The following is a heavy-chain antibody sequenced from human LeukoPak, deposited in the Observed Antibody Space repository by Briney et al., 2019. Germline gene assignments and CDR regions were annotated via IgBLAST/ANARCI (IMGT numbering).Heavy chain of an antibody. D-gene: IGHD3-10*01. Sequence: GGSLRLSCVASEFIFSDSWMSLVRQAPGKGLGWVANIKQGGREEKYVGSVKGRFAISRDDAKSTLYLQMDSLSGDDTAVYYCARDNGGWFDSWGRGTLVIVSS. J-gene: IGHJ5*01. V-gene: IGHV3-7*03. CDR3: ARDNGGWFDS. CDR2: IKQGGREE. CDR1: EFIFSDSW.